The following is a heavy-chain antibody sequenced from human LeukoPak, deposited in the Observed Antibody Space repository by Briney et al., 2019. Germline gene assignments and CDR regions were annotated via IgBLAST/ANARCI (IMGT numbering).Heavy chain of an antibody. CDR2: INPNSGGT. D-gene: IGHD6-13*01. V-gene: IGHV1-2*06. CDR3: ARERQQLEPNWFDP. J-gene: IGHJ5*02. CDR1: GYTFTGYY. Sequence: ASVKVSCKASGYTFTGYYMHWVRQAPGQGLEWMGRINPNSGGTNYAQKFQGRVTMTRDTSISTAYMELSRLRSEDTAVYYCARERQQLEPNWFDPWGQGTLVTVSS.